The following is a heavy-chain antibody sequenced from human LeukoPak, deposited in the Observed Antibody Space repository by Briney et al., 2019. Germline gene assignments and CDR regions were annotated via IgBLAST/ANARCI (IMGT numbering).Heavy chain of an antibody. Sequence: APVKVSCKASGYTFTGYYMHWVRQAPGQGLEWMGWINPNSGGTNYAQKFQGRVTMTRDTSISTAYMELSRLRSDDTAVYYCARILYDSSGYHGYYYGMDVWGQGTTVTASS. CDR1: GYTFTGYY. CDR3: ARILYDSSGYHGYYYGMDV. D-gene: IGHD3-22*01. V-gene: IGHV1-2*02. J-gene: IGHJ6*02. CDR2: INPNSGGT.